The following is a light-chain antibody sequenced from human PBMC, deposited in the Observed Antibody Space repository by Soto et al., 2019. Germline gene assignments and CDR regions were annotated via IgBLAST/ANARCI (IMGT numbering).Light chain of an antibody. Sequence: EIVLTQSPGTLSLSPGERATLSCRASQSVSSSYLAWYQQKPGQAPRLLIYGASSRATGIPDRFSGSGSGTDFTLTISRLEPEAFAVYYCQKYGSSPPITFGQGTRLEIK. J-gene: IGKJ5*01. V-gene: IGKV3-20*01. CDR1: QSVSSSY. CDR3: QKYGSSPPIT. CDR2: GAS.